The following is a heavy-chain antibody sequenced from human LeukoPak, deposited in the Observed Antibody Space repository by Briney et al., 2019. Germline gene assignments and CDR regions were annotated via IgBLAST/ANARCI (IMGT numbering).Heavy chain of an antibody. D-gene: IGHD3-22*01. CDR2: IYYSGST. J-gene: IGHJ4*02. V-gene: IGHV4-59*08. CDR1: GGSISSYY. CDR3: ARQYYYESGGYVLDY. Sequence: SETLSLTCTVSGGSISSYYWSWIRQPPGKGLEWIGYIYYSGSTNYNPSLQSRVTISVDTSKNQFSLELNSVTAADTAVYYCARQYYYESGGYVLDYWGQGTLVTVST.